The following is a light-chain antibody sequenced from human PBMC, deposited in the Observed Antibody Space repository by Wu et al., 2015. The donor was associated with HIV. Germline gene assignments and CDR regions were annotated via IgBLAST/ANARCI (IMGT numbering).Light chain of an antibody. V-gene: IGKV3-20*01. CDR1: QSVSSSY. CDR2: GAS. J-gene: IGKJ1*01. Sequence: EIVLTQSPGTLSLSPGERATLSCRASQSVSSSYLVWYQQKPGQAPRLLIYGASSRATGIPDRFSGSGSGTDFSLTISRLEPEDVAVYYCQQFGSSPLWTFGQGTKVEI. CDR3: QQFGSSPLWT.